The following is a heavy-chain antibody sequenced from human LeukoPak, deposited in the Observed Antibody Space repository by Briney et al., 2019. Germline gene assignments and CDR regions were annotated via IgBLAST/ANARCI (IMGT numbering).Heavy chain of an antibody. CDR2: IYYSGST. J-gene: IGHJ4*02. V-gene: IGHV4-59*01. Sequence: PSETLSLTCTVSGVSISSYYWSWLRQPPGKGLEWIGYIYYSGSTNYNPSLKSRVTISVDTSKNQFSLKLSSVTAADTAVYYCARGEGYFDYWGQGTLVTVSS. CDR1: GVSISSYY. CDR3: ARGEGYFDY.